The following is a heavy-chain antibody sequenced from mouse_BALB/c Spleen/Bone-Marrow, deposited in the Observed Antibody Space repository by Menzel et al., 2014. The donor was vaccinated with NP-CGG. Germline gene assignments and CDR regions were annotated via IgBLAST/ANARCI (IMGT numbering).Heavy chain of an antibody. CDR1: GFNIKDTY. J-gene: IGHJ2*01. D-gene: IGHD2-2*01. Sequence: EVKLEESGAELVKPGASVKLSCTASGFNIKDTYMHWVKQRPEQGLEWIGRIDPANGNTKYDPKFQGKATMTADTSSNTAYLQLSSLTSEDTAVYYCASYVYGYYFDYWGQGTTLTVSS. V-gene: IGHV14-3*02. CDR3: ASYVYGYYFDY. CDR2: IDPANGNT.